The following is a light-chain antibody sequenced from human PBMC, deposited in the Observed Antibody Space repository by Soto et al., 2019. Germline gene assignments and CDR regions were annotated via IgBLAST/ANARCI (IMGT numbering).Light chain of an antibody. CDR3: QQYGSLPGT. CDR1: QSISSNY. CDR2: GAS. Sequence: EIVLTQSLGTLSLSPGERVTLSCRASQSISSNYLAWYQQKPGQAPRLLVYGASSRATDIPDRFSGSGSGTDFTLTISRLEPEDFAVYFCQQYGSLPGTFGQGTKVEI. V-gene: IGKV3-20*01. J-gene: IGKJ1*01.